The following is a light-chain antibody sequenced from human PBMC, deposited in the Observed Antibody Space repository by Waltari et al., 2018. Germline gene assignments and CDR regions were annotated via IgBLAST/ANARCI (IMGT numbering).Light chain of an antibody. CDR3: QQRRNWPPT. Sequence: VLTQSPATLSLSPGERATLSCRASQSVDDSMAWYQQTPGQSPRLLIYDASNRATGIPIRFSGSGFGTDFTLTISSLEPDDFAHYYCQQRRNWPPTFGQGTKVEIK. CDR1: QSVDDS. V-gene: IGKV3-11*01. CDR2: DAS. J-gene: IGKJ1*01.